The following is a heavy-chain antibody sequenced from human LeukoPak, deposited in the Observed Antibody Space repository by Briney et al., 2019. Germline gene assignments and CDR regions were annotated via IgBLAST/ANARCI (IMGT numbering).Heavy chain of an antibody. J-gene: IGHJ4*02. CDR2: ISYDGSNK. Sequence: PGGSLRLSCAASGFTFSSYGIHWVRQAPGKGLEWVAVISYDGSNKYYADSVKGRFTISRDNSKNTLYLQMNSLRAEDTAVYYCAKDHYDSSGYDKWGQGTLVTVSS. V-gene: IGHV3-30*18. D-gene: IGHD3-22*01. CDR1: GFTFSSYG. CDR3: AKDHYDSSGYDK.